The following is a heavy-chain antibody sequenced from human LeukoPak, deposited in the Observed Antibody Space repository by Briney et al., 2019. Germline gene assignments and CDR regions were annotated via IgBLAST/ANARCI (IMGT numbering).Heavy chain of an antibody. Sequence: GGSLRLSCAASGFTFSSYWMSWVRQAPGKGLEWVSLYSGGSTYYADSVKGRFTISRDNAKNTLYLQMNSLRAEDTAVYYCARSSSGWTEFDYWGQGTLVTVSS. V-gene: IGHV3-66*01. CDR2: YSGGST. CDR1: GFTFSSYW. CDR3: ARSSSGWTEFDY. D-gene: IGHD6-19*01. J-gene: IGHJ4*02.